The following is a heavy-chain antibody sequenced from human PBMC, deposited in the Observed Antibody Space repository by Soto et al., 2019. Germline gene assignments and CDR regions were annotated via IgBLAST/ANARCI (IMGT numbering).Heavy chain of an antibody. CDR2: INPNSGGT. J-gene: IGHJ4*02. V-gene: IGHV1-2*02. CDR3: ARVRIAAAGTYSRVYFDY. CDR1: GYTFTGYY. Sequence: ASVKVSCKASGYTFTGYYMHWGRQAPGQGLEWMGWINPNSGGTNYAQKFQGRVTMTRDTSISTAYMELSRLRSDDTAVYYCARVRIAAAGTYSRVYFDYWGQGPLVTVSS. D-gene: IGHD6-13*01.